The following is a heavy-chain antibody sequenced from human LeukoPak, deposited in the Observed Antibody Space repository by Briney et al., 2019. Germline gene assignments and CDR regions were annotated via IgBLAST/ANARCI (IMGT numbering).Heavy chain of an antibody. CDR2: ISSSSSYI. Sequence: GGSLRLSCAASGFTFSSYSMNWVRQAPGKGLEWVSSISSSSSYIYYADSVKGRFTISRDNAKNSLYLQMNSLRAEDTAVYYCARPISSSWYGGFDYWGQGTLVTVSS. D-gene: IGHD6-13*01. J-gene: IGHJ4*02. V-gene: IGHV3-21*01. CDR1: GFTFSSYS. CDR3: ARPISSSWYGGFDY.